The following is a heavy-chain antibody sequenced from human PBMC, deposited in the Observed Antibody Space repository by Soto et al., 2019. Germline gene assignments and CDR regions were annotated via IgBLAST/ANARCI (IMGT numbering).Heavy chain of an antibody. V-gene: IGHV3-23*01. CDR2: ITGSGGDT. Sequence: EVQVLESGGGLVQPGGSLRLSCAASGFTFSNYGMHWVRRAPGKGLEWISGITGSGGDTEYADSVKVRFIISRDNSKNMLYLQTNSLRAEDTAVYYCTKAMGTMAGTGFCYYGVDVWGQGTTVTVSS. CDR3: TKAMGTMAGTGFCYYGVDV. J-gene: IGHJ6*02. D-gene: IGHD6-19*01. CDR1: GFTFSNYG.